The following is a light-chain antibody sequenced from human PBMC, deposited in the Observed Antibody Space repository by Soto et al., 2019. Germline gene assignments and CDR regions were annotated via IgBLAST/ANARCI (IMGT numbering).Light chain of an antibody. CDR3: NEYSSSTFYV. CDR2: QVT. CDR1: SSDIASFNY. V-gene: IGLV2-14*01. J-gene: IGLJ1*01. Sequence: QSVLAQPASVAGTPGQSITISCTGSSSDIASFNYVSWYQQYPGKDPTLLIYQVTSRAPAESHRFSGSKFGDTASLSISGLQPEDEAEYYCNEYSSSTFYVFGTGTKVSVL.